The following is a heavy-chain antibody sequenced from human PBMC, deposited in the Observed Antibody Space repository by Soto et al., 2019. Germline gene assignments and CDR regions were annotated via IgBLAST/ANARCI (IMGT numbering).Heavy chain of an antibody. Sequence: ASVKVSCKASGYTFTSYGISWVRQAPGQGLEWMGWISAYNGNTNYAQKLQGRVTMTTDTSTSTAYMELRSLRSDNTAVYYCARDWAAGTQVAFDIWGQGTMVTVSS. V-gene: IGHV1-18*01. J-gene: IGHJ3*02. CDR1: GYTFTSYG. D-gene: IGHD6-13*01. CDR2: ISAYNGNT. CDR3: ARDWAAGTQVAFDI.